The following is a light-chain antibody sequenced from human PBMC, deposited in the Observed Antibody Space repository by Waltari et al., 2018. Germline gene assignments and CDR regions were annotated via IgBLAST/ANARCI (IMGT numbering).Light chain of an antibody. CDR3: LQYNSNPYS. J-gene: IGKJ2*03. CDR1: QGISTY. Sequence: DIQITQSPSSLSASAADSVPITCRASQGISTYLNWYQQKPGKAPKRLIHAASSLESGVPSRFSGSGSGTDFTLTISSLQPEDVATYYCLQYNSNPYSFGQGTKVEIK. V-gene: IGKV1-17*01. CDR2: AAS.